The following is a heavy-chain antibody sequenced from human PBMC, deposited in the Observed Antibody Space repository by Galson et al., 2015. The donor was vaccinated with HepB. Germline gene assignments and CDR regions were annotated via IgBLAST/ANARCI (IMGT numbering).Heavy chain of an antibody. V-gene: IGHV1-18*04. CDR3: AREGRRYCSSTSCSEYFQH. D-gene: IGHD2-2*01. J-gene: IGHJ1*01. CDR2: ISAYNGNT. CDR1: GYTFTSYG. Sequence: SVKVSCKASGYTFTSYGISWVRQAPGQGLEWMGWISAYNGNTNYAQKLQGRVTMTTDTSTSTAYMELRSLRSDDTAVYYCAREGRRYCSSTSCSEYFQHWGQGTLVTVSS.